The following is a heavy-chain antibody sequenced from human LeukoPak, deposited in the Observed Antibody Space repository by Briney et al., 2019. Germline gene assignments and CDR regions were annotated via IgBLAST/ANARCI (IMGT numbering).Heavy chain of an antibody. CDR1: GFTFSSYS. D-gene: IGHD2-2*02. V-gene: IGHV3-20*04. J-gene: IGHJ4*02. CDR3: AREHYTAGFDY. Sequence: GGSLRLSCAASGFTFSSYSMNWVRQAPGKGLEWVSDINWNGGRTGYADSVKGRFTISRDNAKNSLYLQMNSLRVEDTALYYCAREHYTAGFDYWGQGTLVTVSS. CDR2: INWNGGRT.